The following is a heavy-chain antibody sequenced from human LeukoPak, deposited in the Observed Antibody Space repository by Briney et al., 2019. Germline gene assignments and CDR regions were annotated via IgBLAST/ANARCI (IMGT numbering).Heavy chain of an antibody. Sequence: GASVKVSCKVSGYTLTELFMHWVRQAPGKGLEWMGGFDPEDGETIYAQKFQGRVTMTEDTSTDTAYMELSSLRSEDTAVYYCATRILFVGTDSSGYLYFQHWGQGTLVTVSS. J-gene: IGHJ1*01. CDR1: GYTLTELF. D-gene: IGHD3-22*01. CDR3: ATRILFVGTDSSGYLYFQH. CDR2: FDPEDGET. V-gene: IGHV1-24*01.